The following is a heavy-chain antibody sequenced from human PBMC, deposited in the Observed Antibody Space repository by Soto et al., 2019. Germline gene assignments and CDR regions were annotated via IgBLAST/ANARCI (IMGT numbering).Heavy chain of an antibody. J-gene: IGHJ4*02. CDR2: IKHRDAGGTR. Sequence: EVQLVESGGGLVKPGGSLRLSCAASGFRFSNAWMNWVRQVPGKGLEWVGRIKHRDAGGTRDYAAPVKGRVTISRDDSKNTLSLYMNSLKTEDTGVYYCTTGLPAVATRDGQWGQGTLVTVSS. V-gene: IGHV3-15*07. CDR3: TTGLPAVATRDGQ. CDR1: GFRFSNAW. D-gene: IGHD5-12*01.